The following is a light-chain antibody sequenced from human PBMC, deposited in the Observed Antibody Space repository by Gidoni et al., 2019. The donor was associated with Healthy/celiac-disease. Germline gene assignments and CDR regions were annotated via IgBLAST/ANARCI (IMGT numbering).Light chain of an antibody. V-gene: IGLV2-14*01. CDR3: SSYTSSSTLPYV. CDR2: DVS. CDR1: SSDVGGYNY. Sequence: QSALTQPASVSGYPGQSITISCTGTSSDVGGYNYVSWYQQHPGKAPKLMIYDVSNRPSGVSNRFSGSKSGNTASLTISGLQAEDEADYYCSSYTSSSTLPYVFGTGTKVTVL. J-gene: IGLJ1*01.